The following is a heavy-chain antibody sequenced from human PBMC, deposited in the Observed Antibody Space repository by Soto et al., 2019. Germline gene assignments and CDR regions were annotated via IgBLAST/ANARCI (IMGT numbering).Heavy chain of an antibody. J-gene: IGHJ3*02. CDR1: GFSFSNSW. Sequence: EVQLMASGGGLVQPGGSLRLSCAASGFSFSNSWMTWVRQAPGKGLEWVAIINQYGGEISYVESPKGRFTISRDNAKSSLYLQMNSLRAEDTALYYCARDPSHGALDIWGQGTMVTVSS. D-gene: IGHD2-8*01. CDR2: INQYGGEI. V-gene: IGHV3-7*04. CDR3: ARDPSHGALDI.